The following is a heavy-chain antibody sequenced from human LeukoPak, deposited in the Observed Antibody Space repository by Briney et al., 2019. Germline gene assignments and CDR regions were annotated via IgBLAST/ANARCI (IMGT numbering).Heavy chain of an antibody. CDR2: MNPNSGNT. CDR3: ARKRGYSYGYNWFDP. Sequence: ASVKVSCKASGYTFTSYDINWVRQATGQGLEWMGWMNPNSGNTGYAQKFQGRLTITRNTSISTAYMELSSLRSEDTAVYYCARKRGYSYGYNWFDPWGQGTLVTVSS. J-gene: IGHJ5*02. V-gene: IGHV1-8*03. CDR1: GYTFTSYD. D-gene: IGHD5-18*01.